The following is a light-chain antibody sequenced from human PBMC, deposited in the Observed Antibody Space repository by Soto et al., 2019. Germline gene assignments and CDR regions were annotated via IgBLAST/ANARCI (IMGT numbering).Light chain of an antibody. Sequence: DIQMTQSPSTLSASVGDRVTITCRASQSISSWLAWYQQKPGKAPKLLIYDASSLESGVPSMFSGSGSGTEFTLTISSLQPNDFATYYCQQYNSYPWTFGKGNKVEIK. V-gene: IGKV1-5*01. CDR1: QSISSW. CDR2: DAS. CDR3: QQYNSYPWT. J-gene: IGKJ1*01.